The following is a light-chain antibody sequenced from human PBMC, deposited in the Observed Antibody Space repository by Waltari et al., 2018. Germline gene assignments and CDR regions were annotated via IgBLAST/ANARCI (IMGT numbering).Light chain of an antibody. CDR1: SSNVGSST. CDR2: SHN. CDR3: AAWDDSLNGFYV. J-gene: IGLJ1*01. Sequence: QSVLTQPPSASGTPGPTVTISCSGSSSNVGSSTVSWYQQPPGTAPNLLIFSHNQRPSGVPDRFSGSKSGTSASLAISGLQSEDEADYFCAAWDDSLNGFYVFGTGTRVTVL. V-gene: IGLV1-44*01.